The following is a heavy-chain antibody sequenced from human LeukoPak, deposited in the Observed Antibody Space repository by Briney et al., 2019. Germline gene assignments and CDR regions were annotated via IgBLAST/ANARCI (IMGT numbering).Heavy chain of an antibody. D-gene: IGHD6-19*01. Sequence: GGSLRLSCAASGFTFSSYAIHGVRQAPAKGLEWVAVIRYDGNNKYYADSVKGRFTISRDNSKNMLYLQMNSLGTEDTAVYYCAKDRWGAVASFDYWGQGTLVTVSS. CDR1: GFTFSSYA. V-gene: IGHV3-30*02. CDR3: AKDRWGAVASFDY. CDR2: IRYDGNNK. J-gene: IGHJ4*02.